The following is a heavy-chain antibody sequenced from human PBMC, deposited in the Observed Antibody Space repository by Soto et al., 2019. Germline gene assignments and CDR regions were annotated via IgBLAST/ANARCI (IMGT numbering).Heavy chain of an antibody. CDR1: GFTLSSYG. V-gene: IGHV3-30*18. Sequence: GGSLRLSCAASGFTLSSYGMHWVRQAPGKGLEWVAVISYDGSNKYYADSVKGRFTISSDNSKSTLYLQMNSLRAEDTAVYYCAKVQHSSSWSQPFDYWGQGTLVTVSS. D-gene: IGHD6-13*01. CDR2: ISYDGSNK. CDR3: AKVQHSSSWSQPFDY. J-gene: IGHJ4*02.